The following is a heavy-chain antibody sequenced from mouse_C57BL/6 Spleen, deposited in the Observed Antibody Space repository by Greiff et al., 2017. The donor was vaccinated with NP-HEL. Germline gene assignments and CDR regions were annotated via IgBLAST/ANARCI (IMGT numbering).Heavy chain of an antibody. CDR2: ISNGGGST. J-gene: IGHJ2*01. CDR3: ARQDYGSYFDY. D-gene: IGHD1-1*01. Sequence: EVQLQESGGGLVQPGGSLKLSCAASGFTFSDYYMYWVRQTPEKRLEWVAYISNGGGSTYYPDTVKGRFTISRDNAKNTLYLQMSRLKSEDTAMYYCARQDYGSYFDYWGQGTTLTVSS. V-gene: IGHV5-12*01. CDR1: GFTFSDYY.